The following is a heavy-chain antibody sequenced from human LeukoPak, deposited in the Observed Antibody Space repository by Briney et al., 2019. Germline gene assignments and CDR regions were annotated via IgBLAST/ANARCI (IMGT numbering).Heavy chain of an antibody. CDR1: GFTFSSYA. D-gene: IGHD4/OR15-4a*01. Sequence: GGSQRLSCAASGFTFSSYAMSWVRQAPGKGLDWVSSFTGSGSSTYYADSVKGRFTISRDNSKNTLYLQMNSLRAEDTAVYYCARRAGAYSHPYDYWGQGTLVTVSS. V-gene: IGHV3-23*01. CDR2: FTGSGSST. CDR3: ARRAGAYSHPYDY. J-gene: IGHJ4*02.